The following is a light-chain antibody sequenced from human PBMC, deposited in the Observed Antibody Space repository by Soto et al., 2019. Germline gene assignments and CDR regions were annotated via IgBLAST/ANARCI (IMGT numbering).Light chain of an antibody. J-gene: IGLJ2*01. V-gene: IGLV1-47*01. Sequence: QSVVTQSPSASGTPGQRVIVSCSGTSSIIGTNYVYWYQQLPGTAPKVIIYSNDKRPSGVPNRFSGSKSGTSASLAISGLRSQDEADYYCAAWDDRLSGPLFGGGTKLTVL. CDR1: SSIIGTNY. CDR3: AAWDDRLSGPL. CDR2: SND.